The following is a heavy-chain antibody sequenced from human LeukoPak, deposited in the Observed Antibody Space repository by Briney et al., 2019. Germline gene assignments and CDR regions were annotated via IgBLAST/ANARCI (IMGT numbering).Heavy chain of an antibody. CDR1: GYSFTSYW. D-gene: IGHD2-21*01. V-gene: IGHV5-51*01. CDR2: IYPGDSDT. CDR3: ARHADIPYYYYYMDV. J-gene: IGHJ6*03. Sequence: GESLKISCXGSGYSFTSYWIGWVRQMPGKGLEWMGIIYPGDSDTRYSPSFQGQVTISADKSISTAYLQWSSLKASDTAMYYCARHADIPYYYYYMDVWGKGTTVTVSS.